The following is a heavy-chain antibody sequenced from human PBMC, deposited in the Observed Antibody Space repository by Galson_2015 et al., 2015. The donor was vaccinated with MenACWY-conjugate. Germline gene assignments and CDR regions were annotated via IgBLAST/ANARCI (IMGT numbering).Heavy chain of an antibody. J-gene: IGHJ1*01. CDR3: ARGVYDSSGYYFP. Sequence: SLRLSCAASGFTFSSYEMNWVRQAPGKGLEWVSYISSSGNTIYYADSVKGRFTISSDNAKNSLYLQMNSLRAEDTAVYYCARGVYDSSGYYFPWGQGTLVTVSS. D-gene: IGHD3-22*01. CDR1: GFTFSSYE. CDR2: ISSSGNTI. V-gene: IGHV3-48*03.